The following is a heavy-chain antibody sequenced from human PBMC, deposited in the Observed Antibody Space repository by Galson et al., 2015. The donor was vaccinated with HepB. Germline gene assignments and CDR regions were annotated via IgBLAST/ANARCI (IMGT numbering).Heavy chain of an antibody. V-gene: IGHV3-43*01. CDR2: ISWDGGST. CDR1: GFTFDDYT. D-gene: IGHD3-10*01. Sequence: SLRLSCAASGFTFDDYTMHWVRQAPGKGLEWVSLISWDGGSTYYADSVKGRFTISRDNSKNSLYLQMNSLRTEDTALYYCAKATMVQGVNQYYFDYWGQGTLVTVSS. J-gene: IGHJ4*02. CDR3: AKATMVQGVNQYYFDY.